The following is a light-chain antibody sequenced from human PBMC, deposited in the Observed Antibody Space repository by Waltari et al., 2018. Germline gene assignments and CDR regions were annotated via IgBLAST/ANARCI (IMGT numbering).Light chain of an antibody. CDR2: WAS. CDR3: QEYYSTPLFT. CDR1: QSVLYSSNNKNY. J-gene: IGKJ3*01. Sequence: DIVMTQSPDSLAVSLGERPTIHCKSSQSVLYSSNNKNYLAWYQQKPGQPPKLLISWASTRESGVPDRFSGSGSGTDFTLTISSLQAEDVAVYYCQEYYSTPLFTFGPGTKVEI. V-gene: IGKV4-1*01.